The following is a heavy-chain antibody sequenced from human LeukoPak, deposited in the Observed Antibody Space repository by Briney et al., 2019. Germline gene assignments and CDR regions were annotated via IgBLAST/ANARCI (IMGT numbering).Heavy chain of an antibody. V-gene: IGHV3-21*01. J-gene: IGHJ4*02. CDR3: ARDARNDGYFDY. Sequence: GGSLRLSCAASGFTFSSDAMNWVRQAPGKGLEWVSSISSSSSYIYYADSVKGRFTISRDNAKNSLYLQMNSLRAEDTAVYYCARDARNDGYFDYWGQGTLVTVSS. CDR1: GFTFSSDA. D-gene: IGHD1-1*01. CDR2: ISSSSSYI.